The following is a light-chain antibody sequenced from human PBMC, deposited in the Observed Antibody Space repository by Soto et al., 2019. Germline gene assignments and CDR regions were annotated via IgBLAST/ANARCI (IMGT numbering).Light chain of an antibody. V-gene: IGLV2-14*03. J-gene: IGLJ7*01. CDR1: SSDVGGYNY. CDR2: DVT. CDR3: SSYTSSNIPV. Sequence: QSALTQPASVSGSPGQSITISCTGTSSDVGGYNYVSWYQHHPGKAPKLMIYDVTNRPSGVSNRFSGSKSGNTASLTISGLQAEDEADYYCSSYTSSNIPVXGXGTQLTVL.